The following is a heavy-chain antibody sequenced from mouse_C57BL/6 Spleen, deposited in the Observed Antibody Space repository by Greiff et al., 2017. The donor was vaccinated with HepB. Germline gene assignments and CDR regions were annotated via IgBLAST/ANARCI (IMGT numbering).Heavy chain of an antibody. Sequence: EVKLMESGGGLVKPGGSLKLSCAASGFTFSSYAMSWVRQTPEKRLEWVATISDGGSYTYYPDNVKGRFTISRDNAKNNLYLQMSHLKSEDTAMYYCARDSPKLLRSHFDYWGQGTTLTVSS. D-gene: IGHD1-1*01. CDR2: ISDGGSYT. J-gene: IGHJ2*01. CDR1: GFTFSSYA. CDR3: ARDSPKLLRSHFDY. V-gene: IGHV5-4*01.